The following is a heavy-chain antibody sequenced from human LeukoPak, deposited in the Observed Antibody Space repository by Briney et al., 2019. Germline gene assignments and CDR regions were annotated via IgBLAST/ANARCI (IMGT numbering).Heavy chain of an antibody. CDR2: ISWNSGSI. V-gene: IGHV3-9*01. D-gene: IGHD2-21*01. Sequence: GRSLRLSCAASGVTFDDYAMHWVRQAPGKGLEWGSGISWNSGSIGYADSVKGRFTISRDNAKNSLYLQMNSLRAEDTALYYCAKDRSGVIADAFDIWGQGTMVTVSS. CDR3: AKDRSGVIADAFDI. J-gene: IGHJ3*02. CDR1: GVTFDDYA.